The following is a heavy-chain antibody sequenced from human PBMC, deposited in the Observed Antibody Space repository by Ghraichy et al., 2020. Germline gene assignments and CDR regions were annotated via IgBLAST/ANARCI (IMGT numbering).Heavy chain of an antibody. V-gene: IGHV3-33*01. CDR1: GFTFRNYG. CDR2: IWFDGNNK. CDR3: ARDGGSYPIDY. J-gene: IGHJ4*02. Sequence: GGSLRLSCGASGFTFRNYGMEWVRQAPGKGLEWLAIIWFDGNNKYSDSVKDRFTISRDNSKSTVYLQMDSLRADHTALYYWARDGGSYPIDYWGQGTLVTVSS. D-gene: IGHD1-26*01.